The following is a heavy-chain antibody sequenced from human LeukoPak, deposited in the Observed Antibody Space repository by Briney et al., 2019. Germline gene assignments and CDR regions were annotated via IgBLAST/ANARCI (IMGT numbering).Heavy chain of an antibody. CDR2: INHSGST. CDR3: ARGDYYGSGSYYRYFDY. J-gene: IGHJ4*02. V-gene: IGHV4-34*01. CDR1: GGSFSGYY. D-gene: IGHD3-10*01. Sequence: PSETLSLTCAVYGGSFSGYYWSWIRQPPGKRLEWIGEINHSGSTNYNPSLKSRVTISVDTSKNQFSLKLSSVTAADTAVYYCARGDYYGSGSYYRYFDYWGQGTLVTVSS.